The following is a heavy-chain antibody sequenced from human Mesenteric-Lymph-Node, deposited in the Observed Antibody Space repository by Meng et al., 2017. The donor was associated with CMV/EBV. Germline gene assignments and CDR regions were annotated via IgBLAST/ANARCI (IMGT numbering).Heavy chain of an antibody. Sequence: GGSLRLSCVASGFMFTKYGMHWVRQAPGKGLEWVAFIRYDGSSEYYVDSVKGRFTISRDNSKSTLYLQMNSLRAEDTAVYYCAKDGIARPGDGMDVWGQGTTVTVSS. CDR2: IRYDGSSE. D-gene: IGHD1-1*01. V-gene: IGHV3-30*02. CDR3: AKDGIARPGDGMDV. J-gene: IGHJ6*02. CDR1: GFMFTKYG.